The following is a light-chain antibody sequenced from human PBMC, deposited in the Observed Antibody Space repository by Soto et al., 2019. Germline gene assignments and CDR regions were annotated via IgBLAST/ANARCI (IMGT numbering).Light chain of an antibody. V-gene: IGKV1-5*01. CDR2: DAS. J-gene: IGKJ1*01. Sequence: DFQMTQYTSTLSASVVYRVTITCRASQNISKWLAWYQLKPGRAPNLLIYDASTLESGVPSRFSGSRSGTEFTLTISSLQPDDFATYYCQQYNSYSGWTFGQGAKVDIK. CDR3: QQYNSYSGWT. CDR1: QNISKW.